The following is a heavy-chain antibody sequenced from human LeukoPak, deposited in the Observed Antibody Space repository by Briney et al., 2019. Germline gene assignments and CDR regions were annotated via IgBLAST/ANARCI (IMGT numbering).Heavy chain of an antibody. CDR3: AGHYDSSGYRVDVFDI. V-gene: IGHV3-11*04. CDR1: GFTFSDYY. Sequence: SGGSLRLSCAASGFTFSDYYMSWIRQAPGKGLEWVSYISSSGSTIYYADSVKGRFTISRDNAKNSLYLQMNSLRAEDTAVYYCAGHYDSSGYRVDVFDIWGQGTMVTVSS. D-gene: IGHD3-22*01. CDR2: ISSSGSTI. J-gene: IGHJ3*02.